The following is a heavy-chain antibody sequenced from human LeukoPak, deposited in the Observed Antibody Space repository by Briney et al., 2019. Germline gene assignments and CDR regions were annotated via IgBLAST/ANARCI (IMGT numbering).Heavy chain of an antibody. CDR3: ARHLATSTWSAFDY. J-gene: IGHJ4*02. CDR2: IYPGDSQT. V-gene: IGHV5-51*01. CDR1: GYSFTGYW. Sequence: GESLKISCQGSGYSFTGYWIGWVRRMPGKGLEWMGIIYPGDSQTKYSPSFQGQVTISVDKSISTVYLQWSSLTASDTAMYYCARHLATSTWSAFDYWGQGTLVTVSS. D-gene: IGHD6-13*01.